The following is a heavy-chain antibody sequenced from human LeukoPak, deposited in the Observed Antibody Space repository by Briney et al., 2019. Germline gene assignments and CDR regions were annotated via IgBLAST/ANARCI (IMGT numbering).Heavy chain of an antibody. V-gene: IGHV4-4*09. D-gene: IGHD1-26*01. CDR2: ISTSGST. J-gene: IGHJ3*02. CDR1: GASMTNHY. CDR3: ARLWRSSGSPTAFDI. Sequence: SETLSLTCSVSGASMTNHYWSWIRQPPGKGLEWIGYISTSGSTNYNPSLKSRVTISVDTSKNQFSLKLSSVTVADAAVYYCARLWRSSGSPTAFDIWGQGTMVTVSS.